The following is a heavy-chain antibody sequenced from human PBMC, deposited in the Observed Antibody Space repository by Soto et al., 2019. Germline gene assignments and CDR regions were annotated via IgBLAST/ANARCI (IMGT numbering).Heavy chain of an antibody. CDR3: AREGKGELPYNWFDP. V-gene: IGHV4-59*01. Sequence: PSETLSLTCNVSGGSISSYYWSWIRQPPGKGLEWIGYIYYSGSTNYNPSLKSRVTISVDTSKNQFSLKLSSVTAADTAVYYCAREGKGELPYNWFDPWGQGTLVTVSS. CDR1: GGSISSYY. CDR2: IYYSGST. D-gene: IGHD1-26*01. J-gene: IGHJ5*02.